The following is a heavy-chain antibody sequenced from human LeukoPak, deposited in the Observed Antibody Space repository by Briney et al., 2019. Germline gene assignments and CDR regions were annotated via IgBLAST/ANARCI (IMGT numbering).Heavy chain of an antibody. CDR1: GFTFSSYA. Sequence: GGSLRLSCAASGFTFSSYAMHWVRQAPGKGLEYVSAISSNGGSTYYANSVKGRFTISRDNSKNTLYLQMGSRRAEDMAVYYCARAGYSYGYPSDYWGQGTLVTVSS. CDR2: ISSNGGST. J-gene: IGHJ4*02. D-gene: IGHD5-18*01. CDR3: ARAGYSYGYPSDY. V-gene: IGHV3-64*01.